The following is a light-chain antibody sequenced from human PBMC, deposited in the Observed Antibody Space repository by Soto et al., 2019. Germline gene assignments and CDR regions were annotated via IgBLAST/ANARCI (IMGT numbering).Light chain of an antibody. V-gene: IGKV1-9*01. Sequence: DIQMTQSPSSVSGSVGDRVTITCRASHDISTFLAWYQQKPGKAPKLLIYAASTLESGVPSRFSATVSGTEFSLTITSLQPEDFATYYCQQLFDSPITFGQGARLEIK. CDR3: QQLFDSPIT. CDR1: HDISTF. CDR2: AAS. J-gene: IGKJ5*01.